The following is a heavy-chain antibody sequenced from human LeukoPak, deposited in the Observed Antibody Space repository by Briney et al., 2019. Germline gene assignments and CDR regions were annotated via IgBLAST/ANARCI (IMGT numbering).Heavy chain of an antibody. CDR1: GFTLSSYG. J-gene: IGHJ4*02. CDR2: IWYDGSNK. CDR3: ARGDYGSGSYPRIFDY. V-gene: IGHV3-33*01. D-gene: IGHD3-10*01. Sequence: GGSLRLSCAASGFTLSSYGMHWVRQAPGKGLEWAAVIWYDGSNKYYADSVKGRFTISRGSSKNTVYLQMNSLRAEDTAVYYCARGDYGSGSYPRIFDYWGQGSLVTVSS.